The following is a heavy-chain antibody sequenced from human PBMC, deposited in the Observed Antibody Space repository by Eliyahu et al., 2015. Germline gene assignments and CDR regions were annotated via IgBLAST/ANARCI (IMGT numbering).Heavy chain of an antibody. CDR1: GGSFXGYY. CDR3: ARHNLRRYSGSYYPYYYYYYGMDV. J-gene: IGHJ6*02. V-gene: IGHV4-34*01. D-gene: IGHD1-26*01. CDR2: INHSGST. Sequence: QVQLQQWGAGLLKPSETLSLTCAVYGGSFXGYYWXWIRQPPGKGLEWIGEINHSGSTNYNPSLKSRVTISVDTSKNQFSLKLSSVTAADTAVYYCARHNLRRYSGSYYPYYYYYYGMDVWGQGTTVTVSS.